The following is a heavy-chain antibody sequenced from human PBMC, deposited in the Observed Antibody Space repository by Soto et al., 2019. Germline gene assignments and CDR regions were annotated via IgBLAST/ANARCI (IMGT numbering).Heavy chain of an antibody. V-gene: IGHV1-18*01. D-gene: IGHD3-3*01. J-gene: IGHJ4*02. CDR2: ISAYNGNT. CDR1: GYTFTSYG. CDR3: ARDPTYKIFGVEIEY. Sequence: ASVKVSCKASGYTFTSYGISLVRQTPGQGLEWMGWISAYNGNTNYAQKLQGRVTMTTDTSTSTAYMELRSLRSDDTAVYYCARDPTYKIFGVEIEYWGQGTLVTVSS.